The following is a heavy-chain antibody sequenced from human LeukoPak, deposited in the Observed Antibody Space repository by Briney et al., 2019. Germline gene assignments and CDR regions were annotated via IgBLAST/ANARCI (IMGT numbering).Heavy chain of an antibody. CDR2: ISWNSGSI. J-gene: IGHJ4*02. CDR1: GFTFDDYA. CDR3: AKEHYYDSSGTLDH. D-gene: IGHD3-22*01. V-gene: IGHV3-9*01. Sequence: GGSLRLSCAASGFTFDDYAMHWVRQAPGKGLEWVSGISWNSGSIGYADSVKGRFTISRDSAKNSLYLQMNSLRAEDTALYYCAKEHYYDSSGTLDHWGQGTLVTVSS.